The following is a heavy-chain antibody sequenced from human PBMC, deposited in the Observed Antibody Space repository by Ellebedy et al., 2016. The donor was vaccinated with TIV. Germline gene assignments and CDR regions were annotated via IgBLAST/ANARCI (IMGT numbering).Heavy chain of an antibody. CDR3: ARGSGAAVIAPTFDT. Sequence: MPSETLSLTCTVSGASLSGGSYYWSWVRQPPGKGLEWVAYIYYTGSTNYKTSLKSRVTISMDKSRNQFSLKLTSVSAADTAIYYCARGSGAAVIAPTFDTWGQGSLVTVSS. D-gene: IGHD3-16*02. CDR2: IYYTGST. V-gene: IGHV4-61*01. J-gene: IGHJ4*02. CDR1: GASLSGGSYY.